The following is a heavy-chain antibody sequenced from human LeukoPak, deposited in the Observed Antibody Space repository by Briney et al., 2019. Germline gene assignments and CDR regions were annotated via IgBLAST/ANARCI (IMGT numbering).Heavy chain of an antibody. J-gene: IGHJ4*01. Sequence: PGGSLRLSCAVSGFSPSDSYMTWIRQAPGMGLEWLAYISGDGRDIYSAASVKGRFTISRDNSKNSLYLQMNSLRPDDTALYYCALHPRSLLHWGHGTLVTVSS. CDR3: ALHPRSLLH. D-gene: IGHD2-15*01. CDR2: ISGDGRDI. V-gene: IGHV3-11*01. CDR1: GFSPSDSY.